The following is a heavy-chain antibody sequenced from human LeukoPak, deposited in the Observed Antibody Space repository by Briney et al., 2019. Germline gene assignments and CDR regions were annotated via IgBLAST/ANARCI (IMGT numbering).Heavy chain of an antibody. V-gene: IGHV4-61*02. CDR1: GGPISSGSYY. CDR3: ARRPYYYGSGSYYYYYMDV. D-gene: IGHD3-10*01. J-gene: IGHJ6*03. CDR2: IYTSGST. Sequence: SQTLSLTCTVSGGPISSGSYYWSWIRQPAGKGLEWIRRIYTSGSTNYNPSLKSRVTISVDTSKNQFSLKLSSVTAADTAVYYCARRPYYYGSGSYYYYYMDVWGKGTTVTVSS.